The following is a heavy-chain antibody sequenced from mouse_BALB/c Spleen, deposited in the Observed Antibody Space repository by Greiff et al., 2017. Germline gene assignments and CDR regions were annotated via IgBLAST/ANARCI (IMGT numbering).Heavy chain of an antibody. CDR3: TRFRSTMITEWFAY. CDR1: GYTFTSYW. Sequence: EVQLQQSGTVLARPGASVKMSCKASGYTFTSYWMHWVKQRPGQGLEWIGAIYPGNSDTSYNQKFKGKAKLTAVTSTSTAYMELSSLTNEDSAVYYCTRFRSTMITEWFAYWGQGTLVTVSA. J-gene: IGHJ3*01. CDR2: IYPGNSDT. V-gene: IGHV1-5*01. D-gene: IGHD2-4*01.